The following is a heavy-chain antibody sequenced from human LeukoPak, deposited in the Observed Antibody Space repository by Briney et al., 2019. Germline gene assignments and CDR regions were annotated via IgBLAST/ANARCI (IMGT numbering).Heavy chain of an antibody. D-gene: IGHD3-22*01. J-gene: IGHJ4*02. V-gene: IGHV3-33*01. CDR1: GFTFSSYG. Sequence: GRSLRLSCAVSGFTFSSYGMHWVRQAPGKGLEWVAVIWYDGSNKYYADSVKGRFTISRDNSKNTLYLQMNSLRAEDTAVYYCARDSGSGYYYALSPPIDYWGQGTLVTVSS. CDR3: ARDSGSGYYYALSPPIDY. CDR2: IWYDGSNK.